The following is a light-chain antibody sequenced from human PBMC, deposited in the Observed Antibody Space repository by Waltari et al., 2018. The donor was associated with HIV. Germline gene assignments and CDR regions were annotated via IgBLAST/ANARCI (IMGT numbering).Light chain of an antibody. CDR2: SAS. V-gene: IGKV1-12*02. CDR3: QRANTSPS. CDR1: QAFSTW. J-gene: IGKJ4*01. Sequence: DIQMTQSPSSVSASVGDTVTITCRASQAFSTWIAWYQQKPGRAPKLLIFSASTLRSGVPSRFSGSGSGPDFTLTSSNLQPEDVANDYCQRANTSPSFGGGTKVEIK.